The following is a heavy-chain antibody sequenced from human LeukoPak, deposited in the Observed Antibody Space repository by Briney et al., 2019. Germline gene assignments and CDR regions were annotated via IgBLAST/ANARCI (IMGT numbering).Heavy chain of an antibody. CDR1: GGSFSGYY. CDR2: INHSGST. CDR3: ARGRGGGYYGSGSYYKAWYFDL. Sequence: SETLSLTCAVYGGSFSGYYWSWIRQPPGKGLEWIGEINHSGSTNYNPSLKSRVTISVDTSKNQSSLKLSSVTAADTAVYYCARGRGGGYYGSGSYYKAWYFDLWGRGTLVTVSS. V-gene: IGHV4-34*01. D-gene: IGHD3-10*01. J-gene: IGHJ2*01.